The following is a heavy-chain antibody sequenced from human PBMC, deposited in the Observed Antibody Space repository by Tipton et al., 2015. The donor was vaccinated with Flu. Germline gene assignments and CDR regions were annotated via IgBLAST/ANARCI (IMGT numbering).Heavy chain of an antibody. V-gene: IGHV4-38-2*02. CDR1: GYSISSGYY. CDR3: ARLGYSGYDFDY. J-gene: IGHJ4*02. Sequence: TLSLTCIVSGYSISSGYYWGWIRQPPGKGLEWIGSIYHTGSTYYNPSLRSRAIMSVDTSKNQFSLKVSSVTAADTAVYYCARLGYSGYDFDYWGQGMLVTVSS. D-gene: IGHD5-12*01. CDR2: IYHTGST.